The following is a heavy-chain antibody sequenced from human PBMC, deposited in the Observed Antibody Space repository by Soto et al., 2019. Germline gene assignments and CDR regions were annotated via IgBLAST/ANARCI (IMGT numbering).Heavy chain of an antibody. CDR1: GGSISSYY. D-gene: IGHD6-6*01. CDR3: ARHVYSSSYFDY. CDR2: IYYSGST. Sequence: SETLSLTCTVSGGSISSYYWSWIRQPPGKGLEWIGYIYYSGSTNYNPSLKSRVTISVDTSKNQFSLKLSSVTAADTAVYYCARHVYSSSYFDYWGQGTLVTVSS. V-gene: IGHV4-59*08. J-gene: IGHJ4*02.